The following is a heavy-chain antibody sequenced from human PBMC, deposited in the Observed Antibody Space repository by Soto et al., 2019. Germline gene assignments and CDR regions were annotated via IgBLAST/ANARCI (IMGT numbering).Heavy chain of an antibody. J-gene: IGHJ3*01. CDR2: DIPIFGTT. D-gene: IGHD2-21*01. CDR3: ARSRPQGSDFPGVIPWDALDV. V-gene: IGHV1-69*06. Sequence: QVQLVQSGAEMKKPGSSVRVSCKASGGAFSNSGISWVRQAPGQSHEWMAGDIPIFGTTKNASKFQGRVTVSADKSTSTAYMELNSLRYEDTAVYFCARSRPQGSDFPGVIPWDALDVWGQGTLVTVSS. CDR1: GGAFSNSG.